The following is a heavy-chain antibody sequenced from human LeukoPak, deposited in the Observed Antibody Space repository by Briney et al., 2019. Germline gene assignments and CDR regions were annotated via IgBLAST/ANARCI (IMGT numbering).Heavy chain of an antibody. Sequence: AGGSLRLSCAASGFTFSSYGMHWVRQAPGKGLEWVAVISYDGSNKYYADSVKGRFTISRDNSKNTLYLQMNSLRAEDTAVYYCASKKGWSFDYWGQGTLVTVSS. CDR2: ISYDGSNK. CDR1: GFTFSSYG. J-gene: IGHJ4*02. CDR3: ASKKGWSFDY. V-gene: IGHV3-30*03. D-gene: IGHD6-19*01.